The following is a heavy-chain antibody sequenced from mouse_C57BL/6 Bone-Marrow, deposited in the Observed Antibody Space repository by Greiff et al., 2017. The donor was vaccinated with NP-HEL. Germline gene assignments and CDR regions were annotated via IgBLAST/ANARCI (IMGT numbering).Heavy chain of an antibody. CDR2: ISYSGST. J-gene: IGHJ1*03. Sequence: DVKLQESGPGLAKPSQTLSLTCSVTGYSIPSDYWNWIRKFPGNKLEYMGYISYSGSTYYNQSLKSRISITRDTSKNQYYLQLNSVTTEDTATYYCARCPYGPDWYFDVWGTGTTVTVSS. D-gene: IGHD1-1*02. CDR3: ARCPYGPDWYFDV. CDR1: GYSIPSDY. V-gene: IGHV3-8*01.